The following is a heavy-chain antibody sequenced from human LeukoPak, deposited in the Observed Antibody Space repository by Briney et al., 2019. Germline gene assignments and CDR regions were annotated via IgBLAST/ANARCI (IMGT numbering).Heavy chain of an antibody. J-gene: IGHJ4*02. D-gene: IGHD3-3*01. Sequence: PSETLSLTCTVSGGSISSYYWSWIRQPPGKGLEWIGYIYYSGSTNYNPSLKSRVTISVDTSKNQFSLKLSSVTAADTAVYYCARLGRETIFGVVTDDYWGQGTLVTVSS. CDR1: GGSISSYY. CDR3: ARLGRETIFGVVTDDY. V-gene: IGHV4-59*01. CDR2: IYYSGST.